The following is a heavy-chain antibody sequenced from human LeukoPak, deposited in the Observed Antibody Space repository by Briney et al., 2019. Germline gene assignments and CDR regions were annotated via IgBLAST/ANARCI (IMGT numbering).Heavy chain of an antibody. D-gene: IGHD3-3*01. CDR1: GYTFTGYY. CDR3: ARDLLRRALENWFDH. J-gene: IGHJ5*02. CDR2: INPNSGGT. Sequence: AAVTVSCTASGYTFTGYYMHWVRQAPGQGLEWMGWINPNSGGTNYAQKFQGRVTITRDTSISTAYMQLSRLRSDDTAVYYCARDLLRRALENWFDHWGQGTLVTVSS. V-gene: IGHV1-2*02.